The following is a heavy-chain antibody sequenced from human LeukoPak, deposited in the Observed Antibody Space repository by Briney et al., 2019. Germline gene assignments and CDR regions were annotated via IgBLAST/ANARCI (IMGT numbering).Heavy chain of an antibody. D-gene: IGHD5-12*01. J-gene: IGHJ5*02. CDR3: ARYIVATIPWFDP. CDR2: IYHSGST. V-gene: IGHV4-38-2*02. CDR1: GYSISSGYY. Sequence: SETLSLTCTVSGYSISSGYYWGWIRQPPGKGLEWIGSIYHSGSTYYNPSLKSRVTISVDTSKNQFSLRLSSVTAADTAVYYCARYIVATIPWFDPWGQGTLVTVSS.